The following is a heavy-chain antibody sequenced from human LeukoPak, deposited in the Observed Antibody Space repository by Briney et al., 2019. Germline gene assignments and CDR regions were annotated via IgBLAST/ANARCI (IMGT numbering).Heavy chain of an antibody. CDR2: IYYSGNT. D-gene: IGHD3-22*01. CDR3: ASYDSSGYYNFDY. V-gene: IGHV4-39*01. Sequence: SETLSLTCTVSGGSISSSNYYWGWIRQPPGKGLEWIGVIYYSGNTYYTPSLKSRVTMSVDTSKNQFSLRLSSVTAADTAVYYCASYDSSGYYNFDYWGQGTLVTVSS. J-gene: IGHJ4*02. CDR1: GGSISSSNYY.